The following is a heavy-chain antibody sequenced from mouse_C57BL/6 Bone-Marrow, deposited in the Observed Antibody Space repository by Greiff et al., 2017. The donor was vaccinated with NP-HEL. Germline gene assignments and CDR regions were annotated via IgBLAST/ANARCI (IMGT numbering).Heavy chain of an antibody. D-gene: IGHD4-1*01. V-gene: IGHV5-9-1*02. J-gene: IGHJ2*01. CDR3: TREGGNWDCYFDY. CDR2: ISSGGDYI. CDR1: GFTFSSYA. Sequence: EVQGVESGEGLVKPGGSLKLSCAASGFTFSSYAMSWVRQTPEKRLEWVAYISSGGDYIYYADNVKGRFTISRDNARNTLYLQMSSLTSEDTAMYYCTREGGNWDCYFDYWGQGTTLTVSS.